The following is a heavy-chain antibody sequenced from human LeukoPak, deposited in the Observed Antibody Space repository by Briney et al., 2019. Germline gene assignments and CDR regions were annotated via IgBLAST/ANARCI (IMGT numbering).Heavy chain of an antibody. J-gene: IGHJ4*02. V-gene: IGHV3-11*01. CDR1: GFTFTDYY. CDR3: ARDPYCSGGSCTIDY. Sequence: GGSLRLSCAVSGFTFTDYYMSWIRKAPGKGLEWVSYITSSGTTIYYADSVKGRFTISRDNAKNSLYLQMNSLRAEDTAVYYCARDPYCSGGSCTIDYWGQGTLVTVSS. CDR2: ITSSGTTI. D-gene: IGHD2-15*01.